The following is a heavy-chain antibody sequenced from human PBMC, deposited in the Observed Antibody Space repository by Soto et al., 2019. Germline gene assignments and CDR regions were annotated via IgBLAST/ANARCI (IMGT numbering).Heavy chain of an antibody. CDR1: GFTFGDYD. CDR3: TRPCRYCNGGGPGNWFDP. CDR2: ISNGGSSI. Sequence: QVQLVESGGGLVKPGGSLRLSCAASGFTFGDYDMSWIRQAPGKGLEWVSYISNGGSSIYYADSVKGRFTISRDNAKRSVFLQMNSLRAEDTAVYYCTRPCRYCNGGGPGNWFDPWGQGTPVTVSS. J-gene: IGHJ5*02. D-gene: IGHD2-8*02. V-gene: IGHV3-11*01.